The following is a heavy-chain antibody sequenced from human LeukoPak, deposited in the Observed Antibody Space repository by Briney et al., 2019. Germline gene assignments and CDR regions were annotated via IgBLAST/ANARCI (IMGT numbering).Heavy chain of an antibody. J-gene: IGHJ1*01. CDR2: IYYSGRT. Sequence: SETLYLTCSVSGDSVSRSDSYWDWIRQPPGKGLEWIGTIYYSGRTYYSPSLRSRVTMSVDPSNNQFSLTLRSVTAADTALCYCARRRYFDGSGYLEWGQGTLLSVSS. CDR1: GDSVSRSDSY. V-gene: IGHV4-39*01. D-gene: IGHD3-22*01. CDR3: ARRRYFDGSGYLE.